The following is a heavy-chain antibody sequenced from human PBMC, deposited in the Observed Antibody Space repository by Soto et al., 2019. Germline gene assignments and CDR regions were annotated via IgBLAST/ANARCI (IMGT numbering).Heavy chain of an antibody. Sequence: ASETLSLTCTVSGGSISSGDYYWSWIRQPPGKGLEWIGYIYYSGSTYYNPSLKSRVTISVDTSKNQFSLKLSSVTAADTAVYYCARAPNYDYVWGSYRTLYYFDYWGQGTLVTVSS. CDR3: ARAPNYDYVWGSYRTLYYFDY. CDR2: IYYSGST. D-gene: IGHD3-16*02. V-gene: IGHV4-30-4*01. CDR1: GGSISSGDYY. J-gene: IGHJ4*02.